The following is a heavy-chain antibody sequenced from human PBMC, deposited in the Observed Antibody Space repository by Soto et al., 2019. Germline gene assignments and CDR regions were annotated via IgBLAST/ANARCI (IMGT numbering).Heavy chain of an antibody. Sequence: SGPTLVNPTQTLTLTCTFSGFSLSTSGMCVSWIRQPPGKALEWLARIDWDDDKYYSTSLKTRLTISKDTSKNQVVLTMTNMDPVDAATYYCARITEYYDFLTGYSYGMDVWGQGTTVTVSS. V-gene: IGHV2-70*11. CDR2: IDWDDDK. J-gene: IGHJ6*02. CDR1: GFSLSTSGMC. CDR3: ARITEYYDFLTGYSYGMDV. D-gene: IGHD3-9*01.